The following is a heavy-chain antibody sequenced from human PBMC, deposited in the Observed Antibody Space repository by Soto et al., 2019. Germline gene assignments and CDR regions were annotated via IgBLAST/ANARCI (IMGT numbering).Heavy chain of an antibody. CDR2: INSDGSRT. Sequence: GSLRLSCAASGFTFISYWMHWVRQAPGKGLVWVSRINSDGSRTSYADSVKGRFTISRDNAKNTLYLQMNSLRAEDTAVYYCARRGTFGGVIALDYWGQGTLVTVSS. CDR1: GFTFISYW. J-gene: IGHJ4*02. D-gene: IGHD3-16*02. CDR3: ARRGTFGGVIALDY. V-gene: IGHV3-74*01.